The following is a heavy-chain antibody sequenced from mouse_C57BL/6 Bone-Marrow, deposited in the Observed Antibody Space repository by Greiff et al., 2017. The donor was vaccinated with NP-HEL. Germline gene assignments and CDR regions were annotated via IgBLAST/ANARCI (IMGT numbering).Heavy chain of an antibody. J-gene: IGHJ2*01. D-gene: IGHD1-1*01. V-gene: IGHV7-3*01. Sequence: EVKVVESGGGLVQPGGSLSLSCAASGFTFTDYYMSWVRQPPGKALEWLGFIRNKANGYTTEYSASVKGRFTISRDNSQSILYLQMNALRAEDSATYYCASLYGSSHFDDWGQGTTLTVSS. CDR3: ASLYGSSHFDD. CDR2: IRNKANGYTT. CDR1: GFTFTDYY.